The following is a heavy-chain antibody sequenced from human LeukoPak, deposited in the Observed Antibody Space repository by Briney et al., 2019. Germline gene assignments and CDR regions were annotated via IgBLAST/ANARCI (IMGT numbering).Heavy chain of an antibody. J-gene: IGHJ4*02. CDR1: GYTFSAYY. V-gene: IGHV1-2*02. CDR3: ARTCGGDCYILDS. Sequence: ASVKVSSKASGYTFSAYYMYWVREAPGQGLEWRGWINPYTGDTKYAQNFQGRVTMTRDTSISTVYMEVSRLRSDDTAVYYCARTCGGDCYILDSWGQGTLVTVSS. D-gene: IGHD2-21*02. CDR2: INPYTGDT.